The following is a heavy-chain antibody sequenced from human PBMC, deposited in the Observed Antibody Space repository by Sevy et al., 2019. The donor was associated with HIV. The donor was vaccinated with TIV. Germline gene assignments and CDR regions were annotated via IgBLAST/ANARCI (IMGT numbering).Heavy chain of an antibody. CDR1: GFNLGSYA. V-gene: IGHV3-23*01. D-gene: IGHD3-22*01. Sequence: GGSLRLSCAASGFNLGSYAMSWVRQAPGKGLEWVSAISGSGGSTYYADSVKGRFTISRDNSKNTLDLQMNSLRAEDTAIYYCAKDNHYDSRGYYYWMRPSEGAFDIWGQGTMVTVSS. CDR2: ISGSGGST. J-gene: IGHJ3*02. CDR3: AKDNHYDSRGYYYWMRPSEGAFDI.